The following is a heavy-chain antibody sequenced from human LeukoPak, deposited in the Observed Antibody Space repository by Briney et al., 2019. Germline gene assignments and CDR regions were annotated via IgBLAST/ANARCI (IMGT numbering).Heavy chain of an antibody. CDR2: IYTSGST. CDR3: ARAAYGDYRYYYFYLDV. D-gene: IGHD4-17*01. Sequence: SETLSLTCTLSGGSIYSYYWSWIRQPAGKGLECIVRIYTSGSTNYNPSLKSRVTMSVDTSKNQFSLRLTSVTAADTAVYYCARAAYGDYRYYYFYLDVWGKGTTVTVSS. CDR1: GGSIYSYY. V-gene: IGHV4-4*07. J-gene: IGHJ6*03.